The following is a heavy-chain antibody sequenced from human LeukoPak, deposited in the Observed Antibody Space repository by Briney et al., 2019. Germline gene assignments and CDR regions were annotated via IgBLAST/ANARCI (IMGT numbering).Heavy chain of an antibody. J-gene: IGHJ1*01. V-gene: IGHV4-39*01. Sequence: SETLSLTCTVSGGSISSSGYYWGWIRQPPGKGLERIGAIYYSGSTYYNPSLKSRVAISADTSKHQLSLRLSSVTAADTAVYYCASISSSWTEYFQHWGQGTLVTVSS. CDR3: ASISSSWTEYFQH. CDR1: GGSISSSGYY. CDR2: IYYSGST. D-gene: IGHD6-13*01.